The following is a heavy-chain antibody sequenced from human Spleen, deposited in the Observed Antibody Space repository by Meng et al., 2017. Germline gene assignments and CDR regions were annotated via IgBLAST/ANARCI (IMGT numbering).Heavy chain of an antibody. CDR1: GYAFSGYY. CDR3: VRDEDISAAGYLFGDY. CDR2: INPNSGST. Sequence: ASVKVSCKASGYAFSGYYMHWVRQAPGQGLEWMGRINPNSGSTDYAQKFHGRVTMTSDTSISTAYMELSRLRSDDTAVYYCVRDEDISAAGYLFGDYWGQGTLVTVSS. V-gene: IGHV1-2*06. J-gene: IGHJ4*02. D-gene: IGHD6-13*01.